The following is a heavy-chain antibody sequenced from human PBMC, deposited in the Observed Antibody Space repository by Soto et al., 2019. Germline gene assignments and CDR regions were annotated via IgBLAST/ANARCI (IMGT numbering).Heavy chain of an antibody. V-gene: IGHV3-23*01. J-gene: IGHJ4*02. D-gene: IGHD3-10*01. CDR3: AKKVNSGPGSQYFDY. Sequence: GGSLRLSCAASGFTFSSYSMSWVRQAPGKGLEWVSGFRTGGDDGTTYYADSVKGRFTISRDNSKNTLFLQMNSLRAEDTAIYYCAKKVNSGPGSQYFDYWGQGTMVTVSS. CDR1: GFTFSSYS. CDR2: FRTGGDDGTT.